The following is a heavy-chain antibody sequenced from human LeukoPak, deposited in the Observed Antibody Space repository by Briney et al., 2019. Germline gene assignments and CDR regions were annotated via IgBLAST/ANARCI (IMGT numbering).Heavy chain of an antibody. Sequence: GSLRLSCAASGFAFSSYSMTWLRQSPGNGLEFIANIFSGAMSKTNYNPSLKGRVAISADTSRNRFSLTLTSVTAEDTAVYYCARCLYRFGSFYFDLWGQGSLVTVSS. J-gene: IGHJ4*02. CDR1: GFAFSSYS. V-gene: IGHV4-59*04. D-gene: IGHD5-18*01. CDR2: IFSGAMSKT. CDR3: ARCLYRFGSFYFDL.